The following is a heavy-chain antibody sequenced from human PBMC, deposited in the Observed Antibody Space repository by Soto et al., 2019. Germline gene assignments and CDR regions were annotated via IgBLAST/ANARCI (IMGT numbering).Heavy chain of an antibody. V-gene: IGHV1-46*01. Sequence: PGPPVKVSCKAPRDTFTSYYINWVRQAPGQGLEWMGVINPHGGSTAYAQKFKGRVTLTRDTSASTVYMEVSSLTSEDTAMYYCARSSGGNFGIIIEGTNWFAPWGQGTLVTVS. J-gene: IGHJ5*02. CDR1: RDTFTSYY. CDR2: INPHGGST. D-gene: IGHD1-26*01. CDR3: ARSSGGNFGIIIEGTNWFAP.